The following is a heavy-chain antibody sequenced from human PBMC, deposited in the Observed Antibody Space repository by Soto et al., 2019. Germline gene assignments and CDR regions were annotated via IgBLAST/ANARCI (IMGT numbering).Heavy chain of an antibody. CDR1: EFTSSSNY. CDR2: IYSGGST. CDR3: ARTGYSSSWYPAGD. J-gene: IGHJ1*01. V-gene: IGHV3-53*01. D-gene: IGHD6-13*01. Sequence: TGGALRLSCTSAEFTSSSNYMSWVRQAPGKGLEWVSFIYSGGSTYCADSVKGRFTLSRDNSKNTLYLQMNSLRAEDTAVYYCARTGYSSSWYPAGDWGQGSLVTVSA.